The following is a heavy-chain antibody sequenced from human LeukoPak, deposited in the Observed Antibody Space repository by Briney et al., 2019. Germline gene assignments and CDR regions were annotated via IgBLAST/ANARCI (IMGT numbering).Heavy chain of an antibody. D-gene: IGHD4-17*01. V-gene: IGHV3-48*04. Sequence: PGGSLRLSCAASGFTFSNYNMIWVRQAPGKGLEWVSFISGSASNIYYADSVKGRFTISRDNAKNSLYLQMNSLRAEDTAVYYCAKDLDDYEGSSDYWGQGTLVTVSS. CDR2: ISGSASNI. J-gene: IGHJ4*02. CDR3: AKDLDDYEGSSDY. CDR1: GFTFSNYN.